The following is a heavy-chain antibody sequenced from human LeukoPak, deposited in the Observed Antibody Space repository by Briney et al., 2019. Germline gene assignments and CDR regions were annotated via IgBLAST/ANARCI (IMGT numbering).Heavy chain of an antibody. Sequence: SXTLSLTCTVSGGSISSYYWSWIRQPPGKGLEWIGYIYYSGSTNYNPSLKSRVTISVDTSKNQFSLKLSSVTAADTAVYYCAREPPYYDFWGGSFDYWGQGTLVTVSS. CDR1: GGSISSYY. CDR3: AREPPYYDFWGGSFDY. J-gene: IGHJ4*02. CDR2: IYYSGST. V-gene: IGHV4-59*01. D-gene: IGHD3-3*01.